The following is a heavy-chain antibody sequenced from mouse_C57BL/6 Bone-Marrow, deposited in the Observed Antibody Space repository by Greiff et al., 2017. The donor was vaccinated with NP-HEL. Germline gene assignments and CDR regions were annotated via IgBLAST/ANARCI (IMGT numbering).Heavy chain of an antibody. CDR3: VRHEDDYGRYFDV. D-gene: IGHD2-4*01. J-gene: IGHJ1*03. Sequence: EVQLVESGGGLVQPKGSLKLSCAASGFSFNTYAMNWVRQAPGKGLEWVARIRSKSNNYATYYADSVKDRFTISRDDSESMLYLQMNNLKTEDTAMYYCVRHEDDYGRYFDVWGTGTTVTVSS. CDR2: IRSKSNNYAT. V-gene: IGHV10-1*01. CDR1: GFSFNTYA.